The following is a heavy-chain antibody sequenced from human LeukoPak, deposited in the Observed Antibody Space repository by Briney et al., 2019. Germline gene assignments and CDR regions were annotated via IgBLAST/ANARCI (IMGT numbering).Heavy chain of an antibody. D-gene: IGHD5-24*01. CDR2: IYLSGSS. J-gene: IGHJ4*02. V-gene: IGHV4-59*08. CDR3: ARHVRSGYNFLDY. Sequence: PSETLSLTCTVSGGSMSNYYWSWIRQPPGRGLEWIGYIYLSGSSNYNPSLESLGPMTVDTSKNQFSLKLSSVTAADTAVYYCARHVRSGYNFLDYWGQGNLVTVSS. CDR1: GGSMSNYY.